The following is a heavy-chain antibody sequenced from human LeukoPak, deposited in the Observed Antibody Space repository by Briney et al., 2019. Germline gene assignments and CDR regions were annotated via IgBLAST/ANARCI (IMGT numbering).Heavy chain of an antibody. CDR2: ISYDGSNK. V-gene: IGHV3-30*03. CDR3: ASGITAEESVAVDY. J-gene: IGHJ4*02. CDR1: GFTFSSYG. D-gene: IGHD1-14*01. Sequence: GGSLRLSCAASGFTFSSYGMHWVRQAPGKGLEWVAVISYDGSNKYYADSVKGRFTIARDNAKNMLYLEMNSLRVDDTAVYYCASGITAEESVAVDYWGQGTVVTVSS.